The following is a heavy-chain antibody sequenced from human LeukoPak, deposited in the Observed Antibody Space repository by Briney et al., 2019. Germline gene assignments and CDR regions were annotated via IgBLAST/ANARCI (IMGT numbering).Heavy chain of an antibody. D-gene: IGHD2-2*01. CDR2: ISSSSSYI. CDR3: ARERYCSSTSCYFWNWFDP. CDR1: GFTFSSYS. Sequence: PGGSLRLSCAASGFTFSSYSMNWVRQAPGKGLEWVSSISSSSSYIYYADSVKGRFTISRDNAKNSLYLQMNSLRAEDTAVYYCARERYCSSTSCYFWNWFDPWGQGTLVTVSS. J-gene: IGHJ5*02. V-gene: IGHV3-21*01.